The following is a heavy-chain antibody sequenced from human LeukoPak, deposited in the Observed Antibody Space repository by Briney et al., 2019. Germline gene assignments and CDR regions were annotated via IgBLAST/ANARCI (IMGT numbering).Heavy chain of an antibody. Sequence: GGSLRLSCAASGFTFDNYDIHWIRQAPGKGLEWVSGISWNSGILGYADSVKGRFTISRDNARNSLYLQMNSLRAEDTALYYCAKEVVSARNQYYGMDVWGQGTTVTVSS. V-gene: IGHV3-9*01. CDR1: GFTFDNYD. CDR2: ISWNSGIL. CDR3: AKEVVSARNQYYGMDV. D-gene: IGHD3-10*01. J-gene: IGHJ6*02.